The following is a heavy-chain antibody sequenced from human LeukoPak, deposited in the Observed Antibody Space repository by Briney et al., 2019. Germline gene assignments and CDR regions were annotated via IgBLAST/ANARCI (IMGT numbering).Heavy chain of an antibody. Sequence: QSGGSLRPSCAASGFTFSSYSMNWFRQAPGKGLEWVSYISSSSTIYYADSVKGRFTISRDNAKNSLYLQMNSLRAEDTAVYYCARDLTAGYWGQGTLVTVSS. D-gene: IGHD3-9*01. CDR2: ISSSSTI. J-gene: IGHJ4*02. CDR1: GFTFSSYS. CDR3: ARDLTAGY. V-gene: IGHV3-48*01.